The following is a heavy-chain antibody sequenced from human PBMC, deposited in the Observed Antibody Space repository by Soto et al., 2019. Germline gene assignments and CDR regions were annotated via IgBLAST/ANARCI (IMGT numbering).Heavy chain of an antibody. V-gene: IGHV1-18*01. CDR2: ISAYNGNT. CDR1: GYTFTSYG. CDR3: ARPTYSYGTLRPPGYFQH. D-gene: IGHD5-18*01. Sequence: QVRLVQSGAEVKKPGASVKVSCKASGYTFTSYGISWVRQAPGQGLEWMGWISAYNGNTNYAQKLQGRVTMTTDTSTTTAYMELRSLRCDDTAVYYCARPTYSYGTLRPPGYFQHWGQGTLVTVSS. J-gene: IGHJ1*01.